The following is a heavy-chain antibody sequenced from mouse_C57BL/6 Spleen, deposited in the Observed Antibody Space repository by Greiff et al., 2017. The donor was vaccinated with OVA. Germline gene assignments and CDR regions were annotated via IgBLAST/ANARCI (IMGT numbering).Heavy chain of an antibody. D-gene: IGHD1-1*01. CDR1: GFSFNTYA. V-gene: IGHV10-1*01. CDR2: IRSKSNNYAT. CDR3: VSSYYYASFAY. Sequence: EVKVEESGGGLVQPKGSLKLSCAASGFSFNTYAMNWVRQAPGKGLEWVARIRSKSNNYATYYADSVKDRFTISRDDSESMLYLQMNNLKTEDTAMYYCVSSYYYASFAYWGQGTLVTVSA. J-gene: IGHJ3*01.